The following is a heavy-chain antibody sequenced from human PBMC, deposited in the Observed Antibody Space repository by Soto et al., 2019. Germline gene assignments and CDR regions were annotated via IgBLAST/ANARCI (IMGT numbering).Heavy chain of an antibody. D-gene: IGHD6-13*01. CDR2: IYGTGNT. CDR3: RSSSRYSTDV. V-gene: IGHV4-39*01. J-gene: IGHJ6*02. CDR1: GGSITSSFY. Sequence: QLQLQESGPGLVKPSETLSLSCTVSGGSITSSFYWGWIRQPPGKGLEWIGSIYGTGNTYYNPSLKGRVPISADTAKNQFSLNLILVNAADTAVYYCRSSSRYSTDVWGQGATVTVSS.